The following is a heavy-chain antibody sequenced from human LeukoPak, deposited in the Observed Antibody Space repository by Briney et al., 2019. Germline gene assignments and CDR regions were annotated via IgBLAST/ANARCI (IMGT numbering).Heavy chain of an antibody. CDR2: IYYSGST. CDR1: GGSISSYY. D-gene: IGHD3-22*01. V-gene: IGHV4-59*08. J-gene: IGHJ4*02. Sequence: SETLSLTCTVTGGSISSYYWSWIRQPPGKGLEWIGYIYYSGSTNYNPSLKSRVPISVDTSKNQFSLKLSSVAAADTAVYYCARVIACDHFDLWGQGTLVTVSS. CDR3: ARVIACDHFDL.